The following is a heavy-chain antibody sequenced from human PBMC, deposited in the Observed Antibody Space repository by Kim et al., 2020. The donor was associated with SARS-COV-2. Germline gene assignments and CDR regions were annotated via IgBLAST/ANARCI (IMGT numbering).Heavy chain of an antibody. Sequence: GGSLRLSCAASGFTFSSYEMNWVRQAPGKGLEWVSYISSSGSTIYYADSVKGRFTISRDNAKNSLYLQMNSLRAEDTAVYYCARRGFGELISYYYYYGMDVWGQGTTVTVSS. CDR1: GFTFSSYE. D-gene: IGHD3-10*01. CDR2: ISSSGSTI. V-gene: IGHV3-48*03. CDR3: ARRGFGELISYYYYYGMDV. J-gene: IGHJ6*02.